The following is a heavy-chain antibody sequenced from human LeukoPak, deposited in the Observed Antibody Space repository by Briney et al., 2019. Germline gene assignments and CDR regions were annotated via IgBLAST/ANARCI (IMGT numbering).Heavy chain of an antibody. CDR3: ASGPSYSGSNEYFDS. V-gene: IGHV7-4-1*02. CDR2: INANTGNP. D-gene: IGHD1-26*01. Sequence: ASVKVSCKASGYTFTSYAMNWVRQAPGQGLEWMGWINANTGNPTYAQDYTGRFVFSLVTSVSTTYLQISRLKAEDTAVYYCASGPSYSGSNEYFDSWGQGTLVTVSS. J-gene: IGHJ4*02. CDR1: GYTFTSYA.